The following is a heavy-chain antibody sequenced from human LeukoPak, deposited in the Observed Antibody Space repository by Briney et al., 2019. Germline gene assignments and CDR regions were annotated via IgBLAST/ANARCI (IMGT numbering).Heavy chain of an antibody. J-gene: IGHJ4*02. V-gene: IGHV3-23*01. D-gene: IGHD3-10*01. CDR3: LKDFGRNLGGPGY. CDR2: IGGDGGGT. Sequence: GGSLRLSCIASGFTFSTYTMAWVRQAQGGGLEWVSAIGGDGGGTFYADSVKGRFAISRDNSKSTLYLQMNSLRAEDTAVYYCLKDFGRNLGGPGYWGRGTLVTVSS. CDR1: GFTFSTYT.